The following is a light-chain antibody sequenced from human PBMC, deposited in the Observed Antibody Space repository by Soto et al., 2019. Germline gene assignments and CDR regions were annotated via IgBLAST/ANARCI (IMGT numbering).Light chain of an antibody. J-gene: IGKJ5*01. CDR3: QQYGSSPLLS. V-gene: IGKV3-20*01. CDR1: QTVSITY. CDR2: GAT. Sequence: VLTQSPGTLSLSPGESATLSCRASQTVSITYVTWYQQKPGQAPRLLIFGATNRATGIPDRFSGSGSGRDFTLTISGLAPEDFAVYYCQQYGSSPLLSFGQGTQLEIK.